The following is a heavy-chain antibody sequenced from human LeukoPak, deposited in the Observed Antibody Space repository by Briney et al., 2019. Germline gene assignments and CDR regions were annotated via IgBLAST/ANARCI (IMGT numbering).Heavy chain of an antibody. J-gene: IGHJ4*02. CDR2: IIPIFGTA. V-gene: IGHV1-69*13. CDR1: GGTFSSYA. D-gene: IGHD5-24*01. Sequence: SVKVSCKASGGTFSSYAISWVRQAPGQGLEWMGGIIPIFGTANYAQKFQGRVTITADESTSTAYMELSSLRSEDTAVYYCARDSKVDEMATRGGFDYWGQGTLVTVSS. CDR3: ARDSKVDEMATRGGFDY.